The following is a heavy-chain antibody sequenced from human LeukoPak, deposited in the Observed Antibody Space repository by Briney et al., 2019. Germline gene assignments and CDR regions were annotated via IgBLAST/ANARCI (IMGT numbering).Heavy chain of an antibody. J-gene: IGHJ3*02. V-gene: IGHV4-59*01. CDR3: ARDRRVGGYAAFDI. CDR2: IYYSGST. CDR1: GGSISSYY. Sequence: SETLSLTCTVSGGSISSYYWSWIRQPPGKGLEWIGYIYYSGSTNYNPSLKSRVTISVDTSKNQFSLKLSSVTAADTAVYYCARDRRVGGYAAFDIWGQGTMVTVS. D-gene: IGHD3-22*01.